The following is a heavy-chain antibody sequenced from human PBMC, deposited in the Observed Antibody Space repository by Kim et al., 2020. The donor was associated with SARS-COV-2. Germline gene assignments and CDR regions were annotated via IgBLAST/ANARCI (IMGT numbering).Heavy chain of an antibody. CDR1: GFTFGDYA. Sequence: GGSLRLSCAASGFTFGDYAMHWVRQAPGKGLEWVSGISWNSGSIGYADSVKGRFTISRDNAKNSLYLQMNSLRAEDTALYYCAKVQFLEWLSPRDWFDPWGQGTLVTVSS. CDR3: AKVQFLEWLSPRDWFDP. D-gene: IGHD3-3*01. CDR2: ISWNSGSI. J-gene: IGHJ5*02. V-gene: IGHV3-9*01.